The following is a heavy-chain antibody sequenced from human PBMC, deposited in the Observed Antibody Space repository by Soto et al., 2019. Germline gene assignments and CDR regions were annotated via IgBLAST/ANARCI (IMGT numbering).Heavy chain of an antibody. CDR2: IVVGSGNT. CDR3: ARGDSTDCSNGVCSFFYNHAMDV. CDR1: GFTFTSSA. Sequence: SVKVSCKASGFTFTSSAVQWVRQARGQRLEWIGWIVVGSGNTNYAQKFQERVTITRDMSTSTAYMELTRLTSDDTAIYYCARGDSTDCSNGVCSFFYNHAMDVWGQGTSVTVSS. V-gene: IGHV1-58*01. D-gene: IGHD2-8*01. J-gene: IGHJ6*02.